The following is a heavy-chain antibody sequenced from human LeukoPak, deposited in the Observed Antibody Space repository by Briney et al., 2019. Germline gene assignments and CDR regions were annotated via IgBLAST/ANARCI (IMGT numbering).Heavy chain of an antibody. Sequence: SETQSLTCTVSDASISGYYWSWIRQPPGKGLEWIGSIHFSGSTNYNPSLRSRVTISVDTSKNQLSLKLSSVTAADAAVYYCARDLGVIYFDYWGQGTLVTVSS. CDR1: DASISGYY. D-gene: IGHD2-8*01. CDR2: IHFSGST. V-gene: IGHV4-59*01. J-gene: IGHJ4*02. CDR3: ARDLGVIYFDY.